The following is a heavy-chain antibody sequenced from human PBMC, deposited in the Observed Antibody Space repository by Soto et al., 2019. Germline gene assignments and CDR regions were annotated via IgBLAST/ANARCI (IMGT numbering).Heavy chain of an antibody. V-gene: IGHV3-15*07. CDR2: IKSKTDGGTV. CDR1: GFTFTSAW. Sequence: EVQLVESGGGLVRPGESLRLSCAASGFTFTSAWINWVRQAPGKGLEWAGRIKSKTDGGTVDYGATVKGRFTISRDDSKNTAYLQMNSLRNEDTEVYYCTTAERGGSYYSDYWGQGTLVTVSS. J-gene: IGHJ4*02. D-gene: IGHD1-26*01. CDR3: TTAERGGSYYSDY.